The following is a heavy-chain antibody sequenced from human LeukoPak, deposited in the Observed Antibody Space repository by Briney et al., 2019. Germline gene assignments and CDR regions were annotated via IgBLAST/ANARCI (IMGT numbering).Heavy chain of an antibody. CDR2: ISSSSSYI. CDR1: GFTFSSYS. Sequence: PGGFLRLSCAASGFTFSSYSMNWVRQAPRKGLEWVSSISSSSSYIYYADSVKGRFTISRDNAKNSLYLQMNSLRAEDTAVYYCASSAPLAAAGTWGQGTLVTVSS. V-gene: IGHV3-21*01. D-gene: IGHD6-13*01. CDR3: ASSAPLAAAGT. J-gene: IGHJ4*02.